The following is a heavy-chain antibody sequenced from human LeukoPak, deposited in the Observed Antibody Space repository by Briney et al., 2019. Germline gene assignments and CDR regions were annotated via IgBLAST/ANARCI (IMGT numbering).Heavy chain of an antibody. Sequence: PGGTLRLSCAASGFTFSSYGMSWVRQAPGKGLEWVSSISSSGGRTYFADSVKGRFTISRDNSKNTLYLQMNSLRADDTAVYYCARTHYVLPFLEWLSPTDYWGQGTLVTVSS. CDR1: GFTFSSYG. V-gene: IGHV3-23*01. CDR2: ISSSGGRT. CDR3: ARTHYVLPFLEWLSPTDY. D-gene: IGHD3-3*01. J-gene: IGHJ4*02.